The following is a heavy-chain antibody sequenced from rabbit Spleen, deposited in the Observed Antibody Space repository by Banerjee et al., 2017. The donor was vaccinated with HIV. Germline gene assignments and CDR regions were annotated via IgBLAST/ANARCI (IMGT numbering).Heavy chain of an antibody. Sequence: QEQLVESGGGLVQPEGSLTLTCKASGFSFSDRDVMCWVRQAPGKGLEWIGCIDTGSSGFTYCASWAKGRFTISRTSSTAVTLQMTSLTAADTATYFCARNYVNVFDPWGPGTLVTVS. J-gene: IGHJ2*01. CDR3: ARNYVNVFDP. CDR2: IDTGSSGFT. V-gene: IGHV1S45*01. CDR1: GFSFSDRDV. D-gene: IGHD1-1*01.